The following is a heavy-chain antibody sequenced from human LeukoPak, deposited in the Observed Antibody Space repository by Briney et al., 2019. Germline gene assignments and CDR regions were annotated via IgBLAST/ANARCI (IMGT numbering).Heavy chain of an antibody. V-gene: IGHV3-20*04. J-gene: IGHJ4*02. D-gene: IGHD6-13*01. CDR1: RFTFDEYG. Sequence: PGGSLRLSCAASRFTFDEYGMSWVRHTAGKGLEWVSGINWNGRSIGYADSVKGRFTVSRDNAKSSLYLQMNSLRAEDTALYYCAKEGSSSWYTDWGQGTLVTVSS. CDR3: AKEGSSSWYTD. CDR2: INWNGRSI.